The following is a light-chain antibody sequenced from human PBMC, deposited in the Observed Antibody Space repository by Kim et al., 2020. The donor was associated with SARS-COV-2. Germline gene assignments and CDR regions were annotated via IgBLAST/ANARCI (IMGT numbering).Light chain of an antibody. J-gene: IGLJ2*01. V-gene: IGLV3-1*01. CDR1: NLGDKY. CDR3: QAWDSRTVI. CDR2: EGT. Sequence: SYELTQPPSVSVSPGQTAIITCSGDNLGDKYACWYQQKPGQSPLLVIYEGTERPSGIPERFSGSKSGTTATLTISGTQAMDEVDYYCQAWDSRTVIFGGGTKLTVL.